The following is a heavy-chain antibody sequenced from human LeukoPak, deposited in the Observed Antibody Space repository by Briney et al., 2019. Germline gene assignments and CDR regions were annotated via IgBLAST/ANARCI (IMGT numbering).Heavy chain of an antibody. CDR2: INHSGST. D-gene: IGHD3-22*01. V-gene: IGHV4-34*01. Sequence: KPSETLSLTCAVYGGSFSGYYWSWIRQPPGKGLEWIGEINHSGSTNYNPSLKSRVTISVDTSKNQFSLKLSSVTAADTAVYYCARHVGKYYYDSSGYYGYWGQGTLVTVSS. CDR1: GGSFSGYY. J-gene: IGHJ4*02. CDR3: ARHVGKYYYDSSGYYGY.